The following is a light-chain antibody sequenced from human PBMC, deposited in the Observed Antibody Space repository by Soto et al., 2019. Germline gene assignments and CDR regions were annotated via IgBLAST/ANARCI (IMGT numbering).Light chain of an antibody. CDR2: GAS. CDR3: QQRDKWPIT. V-gene: IGKV3-15*01. CDR1: ENLNTN. Sequence: EIVMTQSPGTLSVSPGERATLSCRASENLNTNLAWYQQRPGQAPRLLIYGASTRATGVPARFTGSGSGTDFTLTISSLQFEDFAVYYCQQRDKWPITFGPGTRLEIK. J-gene: IGKJ5*01.